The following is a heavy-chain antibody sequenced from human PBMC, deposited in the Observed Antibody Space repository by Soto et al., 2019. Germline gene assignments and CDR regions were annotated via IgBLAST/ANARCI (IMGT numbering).Heavy chain of an antibody. CDR3: AKNAAFGIMDYYMDV. Sequence: ASVKVSCKASGYTFTSYAMHWVRQAPGQRLEWMGWINAGNGNTKYSQKFQGRVTITRDTSASTAYMELSSLRSEDTAVYYCAKNAAFGIMDYYMDVWGKGTTVTVSS. CDR2: INAGNGNT. J-gene: IGHJ6*03. V-gene: IGHV1-3*01. D-gene: IGHD3-10*01. CDR1: GYTFTSYA.